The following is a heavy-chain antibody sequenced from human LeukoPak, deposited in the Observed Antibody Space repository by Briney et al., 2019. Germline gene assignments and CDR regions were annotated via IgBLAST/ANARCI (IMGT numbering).Heavy chain of an antibody. D-gene: IGHD6-19*01. CDR3: ARVRQWLVQSDAFDI. Sequence: SETLSLTCALYVGPFCGFDCSGPRQPPGKGLEWIEEINHSGSTNYNPSLKSRVTISVDTSKNQFSLKLSSVTAADTAVYYCARVRQWLVQSDAFDIWGQGTMVTVSS. CDR1: VGPFCGFD. CDR2: INHSGST. J-gene: IGHJ3*02. V-gene: IGHV4-34*01.